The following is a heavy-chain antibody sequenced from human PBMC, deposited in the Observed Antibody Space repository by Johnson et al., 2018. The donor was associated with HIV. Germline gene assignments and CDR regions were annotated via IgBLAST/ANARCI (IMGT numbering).Heavy chain of an antibody. V-gene: IGHV3-15*01. CDR3: TTDPWWNGYHAFDI. D-gene: IGHD1-1*01. CDR2: IKSEIDGGTT. CDR1: GFTFSYAW. J-gene: IGHJ3*02. Sequence: VQLVESGGGVVQPGRSLRLSCVGSGFTFSYAWMTWVRQAPGQGLEWVGRIKSEIDGGTTDYAAHVQGRFTISRDDSKNTLYLQMNSLKTEDTAVYYCTTDPWWNGYHAFDIWGQGTMVTVSS.